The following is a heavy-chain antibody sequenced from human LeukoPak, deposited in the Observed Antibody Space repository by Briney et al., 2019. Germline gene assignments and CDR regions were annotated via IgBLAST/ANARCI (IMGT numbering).Heavy chain of an antibody. CDR1: GFTFSSYW. Sequence: GGSLRLSCAASGFTFSSYWMSWVRQAPGKGLEWVANIRQDGSVQNYVDSVKGRFTISRDNPKNSVYLQMSSLRAEDTAVYYCLVTPRSRGCDYWGQGTLVTVSS. D-gene: IGHD2/OR15-2a*01. V-gene: IGHV3-7*01. J-gene: IGHJ4*02. CDR3: LVTPRSRGCDY. CDR2: IRQDGSVQ.